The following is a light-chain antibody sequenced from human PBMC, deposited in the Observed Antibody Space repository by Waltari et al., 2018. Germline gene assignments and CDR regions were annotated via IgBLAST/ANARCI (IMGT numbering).Light chain of an antibody. CDR1: PSVSSSY. CDR2: GAS. V-gene: IGKV3-20*01. J-gene: IGKJ5*01. Sequence: EIVLTQSPGTLSLSPGERATLSCRASPSVSSSYLAWYQQKPGQAPRLLIYGASSRATGIPDRFSGSGSGTDFTLTISRLEPEDFAVYYCQQYGSSPRITFGQGTRLEIK. CDR3: QQYGSSPRIT.